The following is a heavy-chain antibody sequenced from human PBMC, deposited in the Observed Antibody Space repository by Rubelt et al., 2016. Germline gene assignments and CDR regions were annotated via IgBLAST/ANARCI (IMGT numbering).Heavy chain of an antibody. CDR1: GLTFDDYT. J-gene: IGHJ4*01. V-gene: IGHV3-43*01. CDR3: TKETGLSGSGSYYDY. Sequence: EVQLVESGGGVVQPGGYLRLSCAASGLTFDDYTMHWVSQAPGKSLEWVSLITWAGDVTSYADTVKGRFTSTRGNSKNTLFLQMHSLTTEETALYYCTKETGLSGSGSYYDYWGRGTRVTVSS. D-gene: IGHD3-10*01. CDR2: ITWAGDVT.